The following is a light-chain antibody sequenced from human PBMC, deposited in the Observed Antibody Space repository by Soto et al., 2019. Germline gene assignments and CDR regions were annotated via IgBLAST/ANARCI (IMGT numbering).Light chain of an antibody. V-gene: IGKV3-20*01. CDR3: QQYGSSPQT. J-gene: IGKJ1*01. Sequence: EIVLTQSPGPLSLSPGERATLSCRASQSVTSSYLAWYQQKPGQAPRLLIYGASSRATGIPDGFSGSGSGTDLTLTISRLELEEFAVYYCQQYGSSPQTFGQGTKVEI. CDR1: QSVTSSY. CDR2: GAS.